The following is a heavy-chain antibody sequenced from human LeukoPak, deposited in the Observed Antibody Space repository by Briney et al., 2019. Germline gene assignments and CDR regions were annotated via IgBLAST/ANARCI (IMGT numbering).Heavy chain of an antibody. D-gene: IGHD6-19*01. V-gene: IGHV4-59*01. CDR2: IYYSGST. CDR1: GGSISSYY. J-gene: IGHJ5*02. CDR3: ARSIAVAGLTWFDP. Sequence: PSETLSLTCTVSGGSISSYYWIWIRQPPGKGLEWIGYIYYSGSTNYNPSLKSRVTISVDTSKNQFSLKLSSVTAADTAVYYCARSIAVAGLTWFDPWGQGTLVTVSS.